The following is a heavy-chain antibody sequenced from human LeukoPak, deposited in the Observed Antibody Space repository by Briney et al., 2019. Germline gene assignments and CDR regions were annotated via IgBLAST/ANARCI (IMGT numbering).Heavy chain of an antibody. CDR3: TKGAASRGYTYVAN. Sequence: GGSLRLSCAASAFTFRSYAMIWVRQAPGKGLEWVSTVSGSGGSTYYADSVKGRFTISRDNSNNTLYLQMNSLRAEDTAVYYCTKGAASRGYTYVANWGQGTLVTVSS. J-gene: IGHJ4*02. CDR2: VSGSGGST. D-gene: IGHD5-18*01. CDR1: AFTFRSYA. V-gene: IGHV3-23*01.